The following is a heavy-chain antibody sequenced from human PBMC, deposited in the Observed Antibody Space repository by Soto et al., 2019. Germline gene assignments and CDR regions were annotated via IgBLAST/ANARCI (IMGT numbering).Heavy chain of an antibody. CDR1: GFTFSSYA. CDR2: ISYDGSNK. D-gene: IGHD3-10*01. V-gene: IGHV3-30-3*01. Sequence: GGSLRLSCAASGFTFSSYAMHWVRQAPGKGLEWVAVISYDGSNKYYADSVKGRFTISRDNSKNTLYLQMNSLRAEDTAVYYWARDSMVGGVIGYYNVMDAGAQGTRAP. J-gene: IGHJ6*02. CDR3: ARDSMVGGVIGYYNVMDA.